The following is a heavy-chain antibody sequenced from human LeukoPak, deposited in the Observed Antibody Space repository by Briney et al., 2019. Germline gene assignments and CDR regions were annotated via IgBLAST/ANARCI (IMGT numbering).Heavy chain of an antibody. CDR2: ISASGGGT. CDR1: GFTFSSYA. Sequence: GGSLRLSCAASGFTFSSYAMSWVRQAPGKGLEWVSTISASGGGTYYADSVKGRFTISRDNSKNTLYLQMNGLRAEDTAVYYCAKDPKQIVVARGGAFDIRGQGTMVTVSS. D-gene: IGHD2-2*01. V-gene: IGHV3-23*01. J-gene: IGHJ3*02. CDR3: AKDPKQIVVARGGAFDI.